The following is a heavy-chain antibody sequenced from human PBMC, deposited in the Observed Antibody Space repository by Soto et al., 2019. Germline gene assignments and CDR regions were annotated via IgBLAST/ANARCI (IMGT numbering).Heavy chain of an antibody. CDR3: ARPASRYYYDSSGSDYFDY. CDR2: ISAYNGNT. Sequence: ASVKVSCKASGYTFTSYGISWVRQAPGQGLEWMGWISAYNGNTNYAQKLQGRVTMTTDTSTSTAYMELRSLRSDDTAVYYCARPASRYYYDSSGSDYFDYLGQGNLVTVS. CDR1: GYTFTSYG. V-gene: IGHV1-18*01. D-gene: IGHD3-22*01. J-gene: IGHJ4*02.